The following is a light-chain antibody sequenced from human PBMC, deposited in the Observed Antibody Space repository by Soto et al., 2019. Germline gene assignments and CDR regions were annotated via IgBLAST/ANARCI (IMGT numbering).Light chain of an antibody. Sequence: DIVMTQSPLSLPVTPGEPASISCRSSQSLLHSNGYNYLDWYLQKPGQSPQLLIYSGSNRASGVPDRFSGSGSGTDFTLKISRVEAEDVGVYYCMQALQTPFTFGRGTKVDIK. CDR2: SGS. J-gene: IGKJ3*01. CDR3: MQALQTPFT. CDR1: QSLLHSNGYNY. V-gene: IGKV2-28*01.